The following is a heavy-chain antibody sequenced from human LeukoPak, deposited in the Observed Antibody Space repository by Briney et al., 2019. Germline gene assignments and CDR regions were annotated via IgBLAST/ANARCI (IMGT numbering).Heavy chain of an antibody. D-gene: IGHD6-25*01. CDR1: GGSISRSSFY. J-gene: IGHJ5*02. V-gene: IGHV4-39*01. Sequence: PSETLSLTCTVSGGSISRSSFYWGWIRQPPGKGLEWIGSIYYSGSTYYNPSLKSRVIISVDTSKNQFSLKLSSVTAADSALYYCARHPSGWFDPWGQGTLVTVSS. CDR3: ARHPSGWFDP. CDR2: IYYSGST.